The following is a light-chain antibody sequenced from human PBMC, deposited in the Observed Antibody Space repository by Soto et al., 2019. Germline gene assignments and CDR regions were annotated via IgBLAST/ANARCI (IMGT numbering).Light chain of an antibody. V-gene: IGKV3-20*01. CDR3: QQYGSSPFT. CDR2: GAS. CDR1: QSVSSSY. J-gene: IGKJ3*01. Sequence: EIVLTQSPGTLSLSPGERATLSCRASQSVSSSYLAWYQQKPGQDPRLLIYGASSRATGIPVRFSGSGSGTDFTLTISRLEPEDFSVYYCQQYGSSPFTFGPGTKVDI.